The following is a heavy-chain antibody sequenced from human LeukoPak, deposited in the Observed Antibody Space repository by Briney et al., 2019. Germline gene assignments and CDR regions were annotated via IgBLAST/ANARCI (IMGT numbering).Heavy chain of an antibody. CDR3: ARAAWTKSSYYGSGSYLLDY. V-gene: IGHV3-33*01. CDR2: IWYDGSNK. CDR1: GFTFSSYG. D-gene: IGHD3-10*01. J-gene: IGHJ4*02. Sequence: PGGSLRLSCAAYGFTFSSYGMHWVRQAPGKGLEWVAVIWYDGSNKYYADSVKGRFTISRDNSKNTLYLQMNSLRAEDTAVYYCARAAWTKSSYYGSGSYLLDYWGQGTPVTVSS.